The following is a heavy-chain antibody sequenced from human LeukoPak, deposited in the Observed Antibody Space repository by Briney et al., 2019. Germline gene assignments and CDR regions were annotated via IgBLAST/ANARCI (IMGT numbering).Heavy chain of an antibody. V-gene: IGHV1-2*02. J-gene: IGHJ4*02. CDR1: GYTFTGYY. CDR2: INPNSGGT. D-gene: IGHD2-21*02. Sequence: GASVKVSCKASGYTFTGYYMHWVRQAPGQGLEWMGWINPNSGGTNYAQKFQGRVTMTRDMSTSTVYVELSSLRSEDTAVYYCARGIGDRFRLQHVIDYWGQGTLVTVSS. CDR3: ARGIGDRFRLQHVIDY.